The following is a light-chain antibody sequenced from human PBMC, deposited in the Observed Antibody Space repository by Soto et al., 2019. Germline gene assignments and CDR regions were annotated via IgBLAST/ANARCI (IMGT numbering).Light chain of an antibody. CDR2: EAS. CDR3: QQYSSYSAGT. V-gene: IGKV1-5*03. J-gene: IGKJ1*01. Sequence: DIQMTQSPSTLSASVGDRVTITCRASQSIDSWLAWYQQKPGKTPNLLIYEASSLESGVPSRFSGSGSGTEFTLTIISLQPDDFATYYCQQYSSYSAGTFGQGTKVEIK. CDR1: QSIDSW.